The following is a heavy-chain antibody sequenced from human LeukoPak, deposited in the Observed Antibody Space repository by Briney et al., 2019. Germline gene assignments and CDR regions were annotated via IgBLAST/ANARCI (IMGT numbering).Heavy chain of an antibody. CDR1: GFTFSSYG. V-gene: IGHV3-33*01. J-gene: IGHJ6*02. CDR3: ARDTAKYYDFWSGYYSKAVRDYYYGMDV. Sequence: GGSLRLSCAASGFTFSSYGMHWVRQAPGKGLEWVAVIWYDGSNKYYADSVKGRFTISRDNSKNTLYLQMNSLRAEDTAVYYCARDTAKYYDFWSGYYSKAVRDYYYGMDVWGQGTTVTVSS. CDR2: IWYDGSNK. D-gene: IGHD3-3*01.